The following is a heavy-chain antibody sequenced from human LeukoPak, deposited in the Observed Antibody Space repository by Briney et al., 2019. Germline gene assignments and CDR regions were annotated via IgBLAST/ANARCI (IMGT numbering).Heavy chain of an antibody. CDR1: GGSLSSYY. D-gene: IGHD2-2*01. CDR3: ARHSIVVVQAATNWFDP. Sequence: SETLSLTCTVSGGSLSSYYWSWIRQPPGKGLEWSGYIYYSGSTNYNPSLKSRVTISVDTSKNQFSLKLSSVTAADTAVYYCARHSIVVVQAATNWFDPWGQGTLVAVSS. J-gene: IGHJ5*02. CDR2: IYYSGST. V-gene: IGHV4-59*08.